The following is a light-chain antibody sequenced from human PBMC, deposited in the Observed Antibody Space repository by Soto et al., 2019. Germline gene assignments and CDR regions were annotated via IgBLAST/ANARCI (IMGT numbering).Light chain of an antibody. CDR2: PAS. Sequence: DIHLTQSPSFLSASVGDRVTVTCRASQDISTYLAWFQQKPGKAPQLLVYPASTLQGGVPSRFSGRSSGAEFSLTISSLQPEDCATYYCQQLRNSPYTFGQGTKLDIK. CDR1: QDISTY. V-gene: IGKV1-9*01. J-gene: IGKJ2*01. CDR3: QQLRNSPYT.